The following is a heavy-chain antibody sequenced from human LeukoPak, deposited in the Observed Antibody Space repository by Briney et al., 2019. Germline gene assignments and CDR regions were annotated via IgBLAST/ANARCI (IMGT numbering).Heavy chain of an antibody. J-gene: IGHJ3*02. V-gene: IGHV3-33*01. CDR3: ARAGDAFDI. CDR1: GFTFSSYG. CDR2: IWYDGSDK. Sequence: SGRSLILSCAASGFTFSSYGMHWVRQAPGKGLEWVAVIWYDGSDKYYTDSVKGRFTISRDNSKNTLYLQMNSLRAEDTAIYYCARAGDAFDIWGQGTMVTVSS.